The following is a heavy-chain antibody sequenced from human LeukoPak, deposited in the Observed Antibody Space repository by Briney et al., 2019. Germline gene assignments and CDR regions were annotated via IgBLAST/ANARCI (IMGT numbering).Heavy chain of an antibody. J-gene: IGHJ4*02. Sequence: PGGSLRLSCAASGFTFSNARMSWVRQTPGKGREWVGHIKRKTDGGAIEYAAPVKGRFTISRDDSTNTLYLHMGRLKTEDTALYYCATAYGSCGATGCYSFNYWGQGTLVTVSS. CDR3: ATAYGSCGATGCYSFNY. D-gene: IGHD2-15*01. CDR1: GFTFSNAR. V-gene: IGHV3-15*01. CDR2: IKRKTDGGAI.